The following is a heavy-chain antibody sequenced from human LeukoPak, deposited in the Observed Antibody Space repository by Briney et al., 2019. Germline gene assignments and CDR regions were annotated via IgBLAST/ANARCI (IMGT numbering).Heavy chain of an antibody. D-gene: IGHD5-12*01. V-gene: IGHV4-34*01. CDR3: ARQRRGYDSRYYYYMDV. CDR1: GGSFSGYY. Sequence: SETLSLTCAVYGGSFSGYYWSWIRQPPGKGLEWIGEINHSGSTNYNPSLKSRVTISVDTSKNQFSLKLSSVTAADTAVYYCARQRRGYDSRYYYYMDVWGKGTTVTISS. J-gene: IGHJ6*03. CDR2: INHSGST.